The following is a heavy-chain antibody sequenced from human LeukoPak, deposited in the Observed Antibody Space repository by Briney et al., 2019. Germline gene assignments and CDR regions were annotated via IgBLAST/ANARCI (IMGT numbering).Heavy chain of an antibody. CDR3: AKAVITDDAFDI. J-gene: IGHJ3*02. CDR1: GFTFHDYA. V-gene: IGHV3-23*01. D-gene: IGHD3-16*02. Sequence: PGGSLRLSCAASGFTFHDYAMHWVRQAPGKGLEYVSVIRGGGGVQYYAASVKGRFTISRDNSKNTLYLQMNSLRAEDTAVYYCAKAVITDDAFDIWGQGTMVTVSS. CDR2: IRGGGGVQ.